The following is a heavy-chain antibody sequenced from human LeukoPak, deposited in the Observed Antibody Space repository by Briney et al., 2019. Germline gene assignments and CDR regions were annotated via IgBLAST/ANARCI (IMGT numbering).Heavy chain of an antibody. Sequence: GASVKLSCKASGGTFSSYAISWVRQAPGQGLEWMGGIIPIFGTANYAQKFQGRVTITADKSTSTAYMELSSLRSEDTAVYYCARVYGSGSYYNDPDYWGQGTLVTVSS. CDR1: GGTFSSYA. J-gene: IGHJ4*02. V-gene: IGHV1-69*06. CDR2: IIPIFGTA. CDR3: ARVYGSGSYYNDPDY. D-gene: IGHD3-10*01.